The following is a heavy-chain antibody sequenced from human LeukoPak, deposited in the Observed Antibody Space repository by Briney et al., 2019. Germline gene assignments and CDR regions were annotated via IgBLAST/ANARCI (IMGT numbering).Heavy chain of an antibody. J-gene: IGHJ4*02. Sequence: ASVKVSCKASGYTFTSYGISWVRQAPGQGLEWMGWISAYNGNTNYAQKLQGRVTMTTDTSTSTAYMELRSLRSDDTAVYYCARVHTYYYGSGSHPIDYWGQGTLVTVSS. CDR2: ISAYNGNT. V-gene: IGHV1-18*01. CDR3: ARVHTYYYGSGSHPIDY. D-gene: IGHD3-10*01. CDR1: GYTFTSYG.